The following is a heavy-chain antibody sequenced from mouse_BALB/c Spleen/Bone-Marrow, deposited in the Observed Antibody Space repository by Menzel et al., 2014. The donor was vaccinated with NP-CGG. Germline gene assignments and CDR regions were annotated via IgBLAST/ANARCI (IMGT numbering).Heavy chain of an antibody. CDR1: GFDFSRYW. D-gene: IGHD1-2*01. V-gene: IGHV4-1*02. CDR2: INPDSNTI. J-gene: IGHJ3*01. CDR3: ARLGYYGSFAY. Sequence: EVMLVESGGGLVQPGGSLKLSCAASGFDFSRYWMSWVRQAPGKGLEWIGEINPDSNTINYTPSLKDKFIISRDNAKNTLYLQMSKVRSGDTALYYCARLGYYGSFAYWGQGTLVTVSA.